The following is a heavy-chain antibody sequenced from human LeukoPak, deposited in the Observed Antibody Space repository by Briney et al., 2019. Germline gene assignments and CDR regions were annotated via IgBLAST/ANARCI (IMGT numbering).Heavy chain of an antibody. CDR3: ARGSEMATITGDAFDI. J-gene: IGHJ3*02. CDR1: GYTFTSYG. D-gene: IGHD5-24*01. CDR2: IIPIFGTA. V-gene: IGHV1-69*13. Sequence: SVKVSCKASGYTFTSYGISWVRQAPGQGLEWMGGIIPIFGTANYAQKFQGRVTITADESTSTAYMELSSLRSEDTAVYYCARGSEMATITGDAFDIWGQGTMVTVSS.